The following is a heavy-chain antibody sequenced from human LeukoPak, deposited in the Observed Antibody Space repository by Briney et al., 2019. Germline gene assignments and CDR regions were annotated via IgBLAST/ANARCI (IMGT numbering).Heavy chain of an antibody. J-gene: IGHJ4*02. Sequence: GRSLRFSCAASGFTFSSYAMHWVRQAPGKGLEWVAVISYDGSNKYYADSVKGRFTISRDNSKNTLYLQMNSLRAEDTAVYYCASPGLRYGDYDYFDYWGQGTLVTVSS. CDR1: GFTFSSYA. V-gene: IGHV3-30-3*01. CDR3: ASPGLRYGDYDYFDY. CDR2: ISYDGSNK. D-gene: IGHD4-17*01.